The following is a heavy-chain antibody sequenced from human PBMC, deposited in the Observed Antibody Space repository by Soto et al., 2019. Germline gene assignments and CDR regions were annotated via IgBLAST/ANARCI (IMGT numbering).Heavy chain of an antibody. CDR3: ARDTSHGVTIGGLGS. CDR2: ITSGLTT. D-gene: IGHD3-16*01. CDR1: GFSFGGYN. V-gene: IGHV3-48*02. Sequence: EVQLVESGGGLVQPAGSLSLSCAASGFSFGGYNMNCVRQAPGKGLEWVSHITSGLTTHYADFVQGRFTISRDNAKNSLYLEMNDLRDEDTAGYYCARDTSHGVTIGGLGSWGQGTLVTVSS. J-gene: IGHJ4*02.